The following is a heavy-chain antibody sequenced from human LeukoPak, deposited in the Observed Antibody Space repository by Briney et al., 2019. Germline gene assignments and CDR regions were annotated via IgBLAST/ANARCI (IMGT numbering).Heavy chain of an antibody. CDR1: TFTXXX. J-gene: IGHJ3*02. CDR3: AMSVVITISYAFDI. V-gene: IGHV1-2*06. CDR2: SNPTSAGT. Sequence: TFTXXXMXXXRQAPXXGGXXXXRSNPTSAGTNNEHKLPGRVTMTRDTAISKDYMELSRLRADDTAVYYCAMSVVITISYAFDIWGQGTLVTVSS. D-gene: IGHD3-22*01.